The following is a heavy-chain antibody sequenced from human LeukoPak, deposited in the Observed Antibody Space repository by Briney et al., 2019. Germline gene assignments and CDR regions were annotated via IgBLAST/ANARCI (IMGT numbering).Heavy chain of an antibody. D-gene: IGHD6-19*01. J-gene: IGHJ6*03. V-gene: IGHV3-20*01. Sequence: AGGSLRLSCAASGFTFSSYAMSWVRQAPGKGLEWVSGINWNGGSTGYADSVKGRFTISRDNAKNSLYLQMNSLRAEDAALYHCARDADGKAVAGTVTYYYYYMDVWGKGTTVTISS. CDR1: GFTFSSYA. CDR2: INWNGGST. CDR3: ARDADGKAVAGTVTYYYYYMDV.